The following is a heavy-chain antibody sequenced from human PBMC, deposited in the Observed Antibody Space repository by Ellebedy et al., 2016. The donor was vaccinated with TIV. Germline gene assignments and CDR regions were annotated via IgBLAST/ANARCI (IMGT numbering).Heavy chain of an antibody. V-gene: IGHV3-13*01. Sequence: GGSLRLSXAASGFTFGSYDMHWVRQIKGKDLEWVSSIGSNGYTDYLDSVEGRFTIFRDNAKDYLFLHMNSLRAGDTAVYYCARGGIIRASLIRYGLDVWGQGTTVTVSS. D-gene: IGHD3-10*01. CDR3: ARGGIIRASLIRYGLDV. CDR1: GFTFGSYD. CDR2: IGSNGYT. J-gene: IGHJ6*02.